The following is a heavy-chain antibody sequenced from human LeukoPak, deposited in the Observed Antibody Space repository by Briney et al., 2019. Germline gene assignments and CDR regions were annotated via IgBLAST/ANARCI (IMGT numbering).Heavy chain of an antibody. J-gene: IGHJ5*02. D-gene: IGHD3-3*01. CDR1: GGSISSSSYY. CDR3: ARSHYDFWSGQYNWFDP. CDR2: IYYSGST. V-gene: IGHV4-39*07. Sequence: SETLSLTCTVSGGSISSSSYYWGWIRQPPGEGLEWIGSIYYSGSTYYNPSLKSRVTISVDTSKNQFSLKLSSVTAADTAVYYCARSHYDFWSGQYNWFDPWGQGTLVTVSS.